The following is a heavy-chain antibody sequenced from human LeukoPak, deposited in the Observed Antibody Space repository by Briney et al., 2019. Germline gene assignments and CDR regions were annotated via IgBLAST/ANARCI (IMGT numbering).Heavy chain of an antibody. D-gene: IGHD1-7*01. V-gene: IGHV3-23*01. CDR1: GFTFSSYA. CDR2: ISASSPNI. J-gene: IGHJ6*03. CDR3: ARGAGTTVYYIDV. Sequence: GGSLRLSCATSGFTFSSYAMNWVRQAPGKGLEWVAGISASSPNIFYADSVKGRFTISRDNSKNTLFLQMNSLTTEDTAVYYCARGAGTTVYYIDVWGNGTTVTVSS.